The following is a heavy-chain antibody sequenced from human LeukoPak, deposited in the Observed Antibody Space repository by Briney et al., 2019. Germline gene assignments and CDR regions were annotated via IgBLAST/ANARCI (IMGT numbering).Heavy chain of an antibody. CDR2: IRSDGSYK. Sequence: PGGSLSLSCAASGFTFSSYWMHWLRQPPGKGLEWVAFIRSDGSYKYYADSVKGRFTISRDNSNTTLYLQMNSLRAEDTSVYYFAKDSDCPSPGCYGYYCYYMDVWDKGTTVTVSS. V-gene: IGHV3-30*02. J-gene: IGHJ6*03. D-gene: IGHD2-2*01. CDR1: GFTFSSYW. CDR3: AKDSDCPSPGCYGYYCYYMDV.